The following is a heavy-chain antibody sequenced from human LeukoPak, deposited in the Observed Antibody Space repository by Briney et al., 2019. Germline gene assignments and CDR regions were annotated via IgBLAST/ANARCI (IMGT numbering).Heavy chain of an antibody. D-gene: IGHD6-13*01. CDR1: GHTVTELS. J-gene: IGHJ4*02. CDR2: FDSEDGVT. V-gene: IGHV1-24*01. Sequence: DLVDASYTVSGHTVTELSMHWVRQAPGKGLEWLGGFDSEDGVTICAHKFSGRVTMTEDTSTDTAYMELSRLRSEDTAVYYCAVIWGPSSSWTWGFDYWGQGTLVAVFS. CDR3: AVIWGPSSSWTWGFDY.